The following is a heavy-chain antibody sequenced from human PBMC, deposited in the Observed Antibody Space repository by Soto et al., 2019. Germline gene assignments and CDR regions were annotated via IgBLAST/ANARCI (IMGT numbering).Heavy chain of an antibody. CDR2: IYYSGST. CDR1: VGSISSYY. D-gene: IGHD6-6*01. J-gene: IGHJ6*02. Sequence: SETLSLTCTVSVGSISSYYWSWIRQPPGKGLEWVGYIYYSGSTNYNPSLKSRVTISVDTSKNQFSLKLSSVTAADTAVYYCARDRGIKGQYSSSSYGYYYGMDVWGQGSTVTVSS. CDR3: ARDRGIKGQYSSSSYGYYYGMDV. V-gene: IGHV4-59*01.